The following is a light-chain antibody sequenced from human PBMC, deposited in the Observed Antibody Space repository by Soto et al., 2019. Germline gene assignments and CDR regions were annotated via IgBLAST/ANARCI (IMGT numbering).Light chain of an antibody. J-gene: IGKJ5*01. CDR3: QQYYRKVT. CDR2: WAS. CDR1: QSVLYSSNNKNY. Sequence: DIVMTQSPDSLAVSLGERATINCKSSQSVLYSSNNKNYLAWYQQKPGQPPKLLIYWASTRESGVPDRFSGSGSGTVFTLTISSLQAEDVAVYYCQQYYRKVTFGQGTRLEIK. V-gene: IGKV4-1*01.